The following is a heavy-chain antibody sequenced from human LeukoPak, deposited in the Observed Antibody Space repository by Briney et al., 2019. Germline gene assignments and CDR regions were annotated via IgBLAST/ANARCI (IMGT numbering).Heavy chain of an antibody. CDR1: GGSISSYY. D-gene: IGHD3-22*01. Sequence: SETLSLTCTVSGGSISSYYWSWIRQPPGKGLEWIGYIYYSGSTNYNPSLKSRVTISVDTSKNQFSLKLSSVTAADTAVYYCARDGRDSSGYYKRSGFDYWGQGTLVTASS. CDR3: ARDGRDSSGYYKRSGFDY. V-gene: IGHV4-59*01. CDR2: IYYSGST. J-gene: IGHJ4*02.